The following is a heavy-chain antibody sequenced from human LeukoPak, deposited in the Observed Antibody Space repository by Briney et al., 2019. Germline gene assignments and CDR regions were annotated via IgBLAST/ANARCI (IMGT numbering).Heavy chain of an antibody. CDR1: GFAFSGYA. V-gene: IGHV3-64D*06. CDR2: ISPTGGST. Sequence: GGPLRLSCSASGFAFSGYAMHWVRQAPGKGLQYVSAISPTGGSTYYADSVKGRFSISRDNSKNTLYLQMSSLRPEDTAVYYCVPKGTEGYWGQGTLVTVSS. CDR3: VPKGTEGY. J-gene: IGHJ4*02.